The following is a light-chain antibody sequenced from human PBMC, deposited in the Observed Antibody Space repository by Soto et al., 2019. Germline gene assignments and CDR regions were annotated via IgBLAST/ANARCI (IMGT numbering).Light chain of an antibody. J-gene: IGKJ1*01. CDR1: QSISTY. CDR2: DES. V-gene: IGKV1-39*01. Sequence: DIQMTQSPSSLSASIGDRVTITCRASQSISTYLNWYQQIPGKAPKFLIYDESTLQSGVQSRFSGSGSGTYFTLTIRSLQPEDFATYFCQQAYIAPWTFVQGTKV. CDR3: QQAYIAPWT.